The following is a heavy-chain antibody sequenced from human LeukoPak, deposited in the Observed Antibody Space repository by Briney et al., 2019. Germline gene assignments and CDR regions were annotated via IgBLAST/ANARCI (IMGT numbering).Heavy chain of an antibody. D-gene: IGHD6-6*01. J-gene: IGHJ4*02. CDR1: GGTFSSYA. CDR2: IIPIFGTA. CDR3: ARESGLGAVFDY. Sequence: SVKVSCKASGGTFSSYAISWVRQAPGQGLEWMGGIIPIFGTANYAQKFQGRVTITTDESTSTAYMELSSLRSEDTAVYYCARESGLGAVFDYWGQGTLVTVSS. V-gene: IGHV1-69*05.